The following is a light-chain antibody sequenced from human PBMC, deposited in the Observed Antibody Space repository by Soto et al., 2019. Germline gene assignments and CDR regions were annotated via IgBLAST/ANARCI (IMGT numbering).Light chain of an antibody. J-gene: IGKJ1*01. CDR1: QSVGID. CDR2: GAS. V-gene: IGKV3-20*01. CDR3: QQYGSSPRWT. Sequence: EIVMTQSPATLSVSPGERATLSCRASQSVGIDLAWYQQRPGQAHRLLIYGASSRATGIPDRFSGSGSGTDFTLTISRLEPEDFAVYYCQQYGSSPRWTVGQGTKVEIK.